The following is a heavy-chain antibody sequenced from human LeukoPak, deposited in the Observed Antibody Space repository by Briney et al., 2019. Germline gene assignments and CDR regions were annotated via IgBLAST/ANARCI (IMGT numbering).Heavy chain of an antibody. V-gene: IGHV1-2*04. J-gene: IGHJ4*02. D-gene: IGHD1-14*01. Sequence: ASVKLSCTASGYTFTGYYMHWVRQAPGQGLEWMGWINPNSGGTTYAQKFQGWVTMTRDTSISTAYMELSRLRSDDTAVYYCARERGSEPSFDYWGQGTLVTVSS. CDR2: INPNSGGT. CDR1: GYTFTGYY. CDR3: ARERGSEPSFDY.